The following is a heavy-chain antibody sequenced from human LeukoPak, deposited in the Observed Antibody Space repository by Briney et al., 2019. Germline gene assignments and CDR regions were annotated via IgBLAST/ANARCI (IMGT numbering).Heavy chain of an antibody. J-gene: IGHJ4*02. V-gene: IGHV3-30*02. D-gene: IGHD2-15*01. CDR2: IRYDGSNK. Sequence: GGSLRLSCAASGFTFSSYGMHWVRQAPGKGLEWVAFIRYDGSNKYYADSVKGRFTISRDNSKNTLYLQMNSLRAEDTAVSYCAKGVVVAAKTYYFDYWGQGTLVTVSS. CDR1: GFTFSSYG. CDR3: AKGVVVAAKTYYFDY.